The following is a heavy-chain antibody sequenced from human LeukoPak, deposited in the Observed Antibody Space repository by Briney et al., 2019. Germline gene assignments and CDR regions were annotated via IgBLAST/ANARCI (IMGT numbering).Heavy chain of an antibody. CDR1: GDSVSSNSAA. D-gene: IGHD3-22*01. J-gene: IGHJ5*02. CDR2: TYYRSKWYN. V-gene: IGHV6-1*01. Sequence: SQTPSLTCAISGDSVSSNSAAWNWIRQSPSRGLEWLGRTYYRSKWYNDYAVSVKSRITINPDTSKNQFSLQLNSVTPEDTAVYYCARESITMIVVVRNWFDPWGQGTLVTVSS. CDR3: ARESITMIVVVRNWFDP.